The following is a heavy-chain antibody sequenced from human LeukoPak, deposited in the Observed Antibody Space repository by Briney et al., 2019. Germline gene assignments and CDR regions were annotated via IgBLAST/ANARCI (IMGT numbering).Heavy chain of an antibody. V-gene: IGHV4-4*02. Sequence: PSETLSLTCAVSGGSISSSNWWSWVRQPPGKGLEWIGEINHSGSTNYNPSLKSRVTISVDTSKNQFSLKLSSVTAADTAVYYCARKGRVERWLQRSLRAKENWFDPWGQGTLVTVSS. CDR3: ARKGRVERWLQRSLRAKENWFDP. J-gene: IGHJ5*02. CDR2: INHSGST. D-gene: IGHD5-24*01. CDR1: GGSISSSNW.